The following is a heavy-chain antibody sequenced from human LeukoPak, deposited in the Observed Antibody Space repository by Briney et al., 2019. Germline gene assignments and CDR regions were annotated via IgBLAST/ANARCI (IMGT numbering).Heavy chain of an antibody. CDR1: GGSISSYY. Sequence: PSETLSLTCTVSGGSISSYYWSWIRQPPGKGLEWIGYIYYSGSTSYNPSLKSRVTISVDTSKNQFSLKLSSVTAADTAVYYCARGYCSSTSCPYYYYYMDVWGKGTTVTVSS. CDR3: ARGYCSSTSCPYYYYYMDV. D-gene: IGHD2-2*01. V-gene: IGHV4-59*01. CDR2: IYYSGST. J-gene: IGHJ6*03.